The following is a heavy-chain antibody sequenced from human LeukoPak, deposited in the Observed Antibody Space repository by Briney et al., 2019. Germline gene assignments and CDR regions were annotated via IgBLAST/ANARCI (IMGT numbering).Heavy chain of an antibody. CDR3: ARDDSSSLDY. J-gene: IGHJ4*02. V-gene: IGHV3-23*01. Sequence: GGSLRLSCAASGFPFSSYAMNWVRQAPGKGLEWVSALSGSGSNTLYADSAKGRFTISRDNSKNTLYLQMNSLRAEDTAVYYCARDDSSSLDYWGQGTLVTVSS. D-gene: IGHD6-13*01. CDR2: LSGSGSNT. CDR1: GFPFSSYA.